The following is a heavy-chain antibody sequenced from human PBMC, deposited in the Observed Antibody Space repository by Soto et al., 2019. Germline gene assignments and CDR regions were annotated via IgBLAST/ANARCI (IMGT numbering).Heavy chain of an antibody. Sequence: ASVKVSCKASGYTFTRSGISWVRQAPGQGLEWMGGIIPMFGTANYAQRFQDRVTITADESTNTVYMELSSLRSEDTAVYYCARDLGYSDFDVHYWGQGTLVTAPQ. CDR1: GYTFTRSG. V-gene: IGHV1-69*13. D-gene: IGHD4-17*01. CDR3: ARDLGYSDFDVHY. J-gene: IGHJ4*02. CDR2: IIPMFGTA.